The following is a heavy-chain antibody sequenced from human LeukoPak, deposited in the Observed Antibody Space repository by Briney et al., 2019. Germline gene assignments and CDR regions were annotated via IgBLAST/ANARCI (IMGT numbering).Heavy chain of an antibody. CDR3: ARDRWDDYSNSLNWFDP. Sequence: SGTLSLTCAVSGGSISSGNWWSWVRQPPGKGLEWIGEIYHSGSTNYNPSLKSRVTISVDKSKNQFSLKLSSVTAADTAVYYCARDRWDDYSNSLNWFDPWGQGTLVTVSS. CDR2: IYHSGST. D-gene: IGHD4-11*01. V-gene: IGHV4-4*02. CDR1: GGSISSGNW. J-gene: IGHJ5*02.